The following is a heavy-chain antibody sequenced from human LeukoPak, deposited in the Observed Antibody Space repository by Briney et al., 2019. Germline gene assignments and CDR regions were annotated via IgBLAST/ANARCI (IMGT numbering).Heavy chain of an antibody. CDR3: ARGGGRDGYNFDY. V-gene: IGHV1-69*01. CDR1: GGTFSSYA. Sequence: VASVKVSCKASGGTFSSYAISWVRQAPGQGLEWMGGIIPIFGTANYAQKFQGRVTTTADESTSTAYMELSSLRSEDTAVYYCARGGGRDGYNFDYWGQGTLVTVSS. J-gene: IGHJ4*02. D-gene: IGHD5-24*01. CDR2: IIPIFGTA.